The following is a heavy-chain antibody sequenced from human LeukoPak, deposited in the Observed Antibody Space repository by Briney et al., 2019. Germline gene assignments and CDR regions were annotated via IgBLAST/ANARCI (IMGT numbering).Heavy chain of an antibody. CDR3: ARGGYYGSAIEDY. J-gene: IGHJ4*02. Sequence: PGESLRLSCAASGFTFNSYGMHWVRQAPGKGLEWVAVASYDGSNTYYGDSVKGRFTIARDNSNNTLYLQMNSVRTEDTAVYYCARGGYYGSAIEDYWGQGTLVTVSS. CDR2: ASYDGSNT. V-gene: IGHV3-30*03. CDR1: GFTFNSYG. D-gene: IGHD3-10*01.